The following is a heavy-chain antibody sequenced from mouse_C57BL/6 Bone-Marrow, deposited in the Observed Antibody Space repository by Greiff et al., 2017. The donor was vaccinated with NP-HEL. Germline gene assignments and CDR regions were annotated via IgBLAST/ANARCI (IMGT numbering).Heavy chain of an antibody. D-gene: IGHD2-1*01. CDR1: GYTFTTYP. CDR2: FHPYNDDT. V-gene: IGHV1-47*01. Sequence: VQLQQSGAELVKPGASVTMSCKASGYTFTTYPIEWVKQNHGKSLVWIGNFHPYNDDTEYNEKFKNKATLTVEKSSSTVYLELSRLTSDDSSVYYCARGGNYWYYFDYWGQGTTLTVSS. J-gene: IGHJ2*01. CDR3: ARGGNYWYYFDY.